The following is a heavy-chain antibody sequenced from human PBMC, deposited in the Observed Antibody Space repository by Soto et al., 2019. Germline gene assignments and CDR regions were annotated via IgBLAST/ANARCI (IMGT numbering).Heavy chain of an antibody. CDR3: ATRIAAAGTGGYYFDY. D-gene: IGHD6-13*01. CDR2: ISGSGGST. Sequence: GGSLRLSCAASGFTCSSYAMSWVRQAPGKGLEWVSAISGSGGSTYYADSVKGRFTISRDNSKNTLYLQMNSLRAEDTAVYYCATRIAAAGTGGYYFDYWGQGTLVTVSS. J-gene: IGHJ4*02. CDR1: GFTCSSYA. V-gene: IGHV3-23*01.